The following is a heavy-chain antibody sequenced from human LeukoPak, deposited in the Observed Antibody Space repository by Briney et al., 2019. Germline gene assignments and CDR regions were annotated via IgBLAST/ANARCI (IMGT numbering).Heavy chain of an antibody. D-gene: IGHD6-19*01. CDR3: ARGSDGSGWYFGY. CDR2: ISSNGGST. CDR1: GFTFSSYA. Sequence: GGSLRLSCAASGFTFSSYAMHWVRQAPGKGLEYVSAISSNGGSTYYANSVKGRFTISRDNSKNTLYLQMGSLRAEDMAVYYCARGSDGSGWYFGYWGQGTLVTVSS. V-gene: IGHV3-64*01. J-gene: IGHJ4*02.